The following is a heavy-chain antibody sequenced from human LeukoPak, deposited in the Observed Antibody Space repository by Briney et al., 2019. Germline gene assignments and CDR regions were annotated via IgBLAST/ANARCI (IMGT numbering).Heavy chain of an antibody. CDR1: GGSISSYY. D-gene: IGHD6-19*01. Sequence: SETLSLTCTVSGGSISSYYWSWIRQPPGKGLEWIGYIYYSGSTNYNPSLKSRVTISVDTSKNQFSLKLSSVTAADTAVYYCARIRTEQWLVPDYWGQGTLVTVSP. CDR3: ARIRTEQWLVPDY. J-gene: IGHJ4*02. V-gene: IGHV4-59*01. CDR2: IYYSGST.